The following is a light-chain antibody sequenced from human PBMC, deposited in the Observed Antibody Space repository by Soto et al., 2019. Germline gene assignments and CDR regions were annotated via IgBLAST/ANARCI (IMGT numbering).Light chain of an antibody. CDR2: QDS. Sequence: ELTQPPSVSVSPGQTASITCSGDKLGDKYACWYQQKPGQSPVLVIYQDSKRPSGIPERFSGSNSGNTATLTISGTQAMDEADYYCQAWDNSLVFGGGTKLTVL. CDR3: QAWDNSLV. CDR1: KLGDKY. V-gene: IGLV3-1*01. J-gene: IGLJ2*01.